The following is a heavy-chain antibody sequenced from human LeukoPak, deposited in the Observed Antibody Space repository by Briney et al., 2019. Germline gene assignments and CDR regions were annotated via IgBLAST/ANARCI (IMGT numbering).Heavy chain of an antibody. CDR1: GGSISSYY. CDR2: IYYSGST. V-gene: IGHV4-59*08. J-gene: IGHJ4*02. CDR3: ARQIIVATISYFDY. D-gene: IGHD5-12*01. Sequence: SETLSLTCTVSGGSISSYYWSWIRQPPGKGLEWIGYIYYSGSTNYNPSLKSRVTISVDTSKNQLSLKLSSVTAADTAVYYCARQIIVATISYFDYWGQGALVTVSS.